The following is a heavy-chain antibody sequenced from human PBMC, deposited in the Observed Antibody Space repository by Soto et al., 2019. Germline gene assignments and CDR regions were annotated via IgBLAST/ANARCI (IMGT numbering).Heavy chain of an antibody. CDR3: ARDMYSSDYFVKWFEP. Sequence: QVRLVESGGGVVQPGRSLRLSCTASGFSFSSYAMYWFRQPPGKGLEWVAVISHDGINKHYADSVKGRVTVSRDNSNHSLELQLNSLRGEDTAMYYCARDMYSSDYFVKWFEPWGQGTMVTVS. CDR1: GFSFSSYA. D-gene: IGHD6-19*01. V-gene: IGHV3-30-3*01. J-gene: IGHJ5*02. CDR2: ISHDGINK.